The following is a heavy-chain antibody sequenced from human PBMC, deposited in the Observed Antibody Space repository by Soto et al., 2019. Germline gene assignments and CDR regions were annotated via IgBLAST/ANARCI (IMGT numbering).Heavy chain of an antibody. CDR1: GLTLSNTI. CDR3: AREDESSGHAGTFRL. Sequence: QLQLVESGGDVVQPGRSLRLSCAASGLTLSNTILHWIRQSPGNGLEWVGLTAPHGSKQYADSVKDRFSISRDNPRNEMNLEMNSLRLEDTALYFGAREDESSGHAGTFRLWGQGTLVTVAP. J-gene: IGHJ1*01. V-gene: IGHV3-30-3*01. CDR2: TAPHGSK. D-gene: IGHD3-22*01.